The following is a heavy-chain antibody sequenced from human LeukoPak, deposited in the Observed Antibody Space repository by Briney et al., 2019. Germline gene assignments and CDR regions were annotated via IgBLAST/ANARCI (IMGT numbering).Heavy chain of an antibody. D-gene: IGHD3-22*01. CDR3: AEDHLAYYDSSGYYYGEWGYGMDV. CDR1: GFTFDDYT. Sequence: GGSLRLSCAASGFTFDDYTMPWVRQAPGKGLEWVSLISWDGGSTYYADSVKGRFTISRDNSKNSLYLQMNSLRTEDTALYYCAEDHLAYYDSSGYYYGEWGYGMDVWGQGTTVTVSS. CDR2: ISWDGGST. V-gene: IGHV3-43*01. J-gene: IGHJ6*02.